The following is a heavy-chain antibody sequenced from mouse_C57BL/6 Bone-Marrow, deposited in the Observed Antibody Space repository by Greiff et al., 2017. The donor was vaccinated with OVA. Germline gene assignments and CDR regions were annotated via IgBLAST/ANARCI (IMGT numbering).Heavy chain of an antibody. J-gene: IGHJ3*01. Sequence: EVHLVESGGGLVKPGGSLKLSCAASGFTFSDYGMHWVRQAPEKGLEWVAYISSGSSTIYYADTVKGRFTISRDNAKNTLFLQMTSLRSEDTAMYYCARGVDGNYVLFAYWGQGTLVTVSA. V-gene: IGHV5-17*01. CDR3: ARGVDGNYVLFAY. D-gene: IGHD2-1*01. CDR1: GFTFSDYG. CDR2: ISSGSSTI.